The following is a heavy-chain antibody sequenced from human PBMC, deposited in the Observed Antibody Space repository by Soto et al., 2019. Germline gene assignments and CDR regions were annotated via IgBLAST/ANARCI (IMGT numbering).Heavy chain of an antibody. D-gene: IGHD3-10*02. CDR1: GYSFTNND. CDR3: ARWATFCSLNWFDP. Sequence: ASVKVSCKASGYSFTNNDVTWVRQATGQGLEWMGWMNPGSGDTGYAQKFQGRVTMTRDISIATACMELSSLRSHDTAIYYCARWATFCSLNWFDPWGQGTLVTVS. J-gene: IGHJ5*02. V-gene: IGHV1-8*01. CDR2: MNPGSGDT.